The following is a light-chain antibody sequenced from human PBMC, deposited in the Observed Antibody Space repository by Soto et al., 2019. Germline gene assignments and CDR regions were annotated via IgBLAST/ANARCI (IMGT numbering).Light chain of an antibody. Sequence: EIVLTQSPGTLYLSPGERATLSCRASQSVTSNFLAWYQQKPGQAPRLLIYGASTRAAGVPDRFSGSGSGTDFTLTITRLEPEDFAVYYWQQYGRSPLLYTFGQGTKLGVK. V-gene: IGKV3-20*01. CDR1: QSVTSNF. J-gene: IGKJ2*01. CDR3: QQYGRSPLLYT. CDR2: GAS.